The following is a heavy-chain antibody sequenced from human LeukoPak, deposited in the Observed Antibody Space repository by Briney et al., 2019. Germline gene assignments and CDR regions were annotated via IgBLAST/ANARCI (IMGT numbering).Heavy chain of an antibody. D-gene: IGHD5-24*01. J-gene: IGHJ4*02. CDR1: AFTFTSYA. CDR3: AKPPRWLLFHY. V-gene: IGHV3-23*01. CDR2: ISGRGDNT. Sequence: GGSLRLSRAASAFTFTSYASGWVRQAPGKGLEWVSGISGRGDNTSYADSVKGRFTISRDNSKNTLYLQMNSLRAEATAVYYCAKPPRWLLFHYWGQGTLVTVSS.